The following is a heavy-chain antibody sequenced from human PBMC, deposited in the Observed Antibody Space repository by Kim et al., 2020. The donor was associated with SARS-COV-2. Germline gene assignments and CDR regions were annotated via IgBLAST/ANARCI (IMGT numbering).Heavy chain of an antibody. CDR1: GGTFSSYA. CDR3: AREYYYDSSDPTVSWDV. D-gene: IGHD3-22*01. Sequence: SVKVSFKASGGTFSSYAISWVRQAPGQGLEWMGGIIPIFGTANYAQKFQGRVTITADESTSTAYMELSSLRSEDTAVYYCAREYYYDSSDPTVSWDVWGQGTTVTVSS. V-gene: IGHV1-69*13. CDR2: IIPIFGTA. J-gene: IGHJ6*02.